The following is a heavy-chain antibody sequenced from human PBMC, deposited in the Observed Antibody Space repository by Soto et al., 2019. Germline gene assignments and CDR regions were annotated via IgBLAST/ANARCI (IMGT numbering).Heavy chain of an antibody. J-gene: IGHJ6*02. Sequence: GESLKISCKGSGYSFTSYWIGWARQMPGKGLEWMGIIYPGDSDTRYSPSFQGQVTISADKSISTAYLQWSSLKASDTAMYYCARTIVVVPAATLDYGMDVWGQGTTVTVSS. CDR3: ARTIVVVPAATLDYGMDV. D-gene: IGHD2-2*01. V-gene: IGHV5-51*01. CDR1: GYSFTSYW. CDR2: IYPGDSDT.